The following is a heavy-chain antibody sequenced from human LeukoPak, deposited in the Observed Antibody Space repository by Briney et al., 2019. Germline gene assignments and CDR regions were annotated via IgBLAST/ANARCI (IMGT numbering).Heavy chain of an antibody. J-gene: IGHJ4*02. CDR3: ASVRIAAAGYDY. Sequence: ASAKVSCKASGYTFTGYYMHWVRQAPGQGLEWMGWINPNSGGTNYAQKFQGRVTMTRDTSISTAYMELSRLRSDDTAVYYCASVRIAAAGYDYWGQGTLVTVSS. CDR1: GYTFTGYY. V-gene: IGHV1-2*02. D-gene: IGHD6-13*01. CDR2: INPNSGGT.